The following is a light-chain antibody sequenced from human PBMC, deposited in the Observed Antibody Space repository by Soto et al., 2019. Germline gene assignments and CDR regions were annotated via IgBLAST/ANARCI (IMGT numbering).Light chain of an antibody. V-gene: IGLV1-40*01. CDR2: RDY. Sequence: QSVLTQPPSVSGAPGQRVTISCTGTSSNIGAGYDVHWYQQLPGTAPKLFIYRDYNRPSGVPDRFSASKSGTSASLAINGLQAEDEADYYCSSYTSSSTVVFGGGTKLTVL. J-gene: IGLJ2*01. CDR1: SSNIGAGYD. CDR3: SSYTSSSTVV.